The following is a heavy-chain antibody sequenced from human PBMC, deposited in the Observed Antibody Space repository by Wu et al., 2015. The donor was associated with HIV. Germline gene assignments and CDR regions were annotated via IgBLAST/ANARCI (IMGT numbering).Heavy chain of an antibody. CDR3: ARDAGIAAVGMSYYMDV. CDR2: IIPFLGTT. J-gene: IGHJ6*03. D-gene: IGHD6-13*01. Sequence: QVQLVQSGAEVKKPGSSVKVSCKASGGTFSNYALNWVRQAPGEGLEWMGCIIPFLGTTNNAPKFQDRVTFMTGDSTSTAYMELSRLTSEDTAIYYCARDAGIAAVGMSYYMDVWGKGTTVTVSS. CDR1: GGTFSNYA. V-gene: IGHV1-69*01.